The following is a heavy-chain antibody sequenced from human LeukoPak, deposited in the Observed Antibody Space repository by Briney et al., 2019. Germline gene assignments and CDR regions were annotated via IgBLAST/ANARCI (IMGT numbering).Heavy chain of an antibody. CDR2: IKPDGNDK. Sequence: GGSLRLSCVASGFTFSIHWMTWVRQAPGKGLEWVATIKPDGNDKFFVDSVKGRFTISRDNAKNSLYLQMNSLRAEDTAVYYCASLAAAGWSTIDYWGQGTLVTVSS. V-gene: IGHV3-7*03. CDR3: ASLAAAGWSTIDY. D-gene: IGHD6-13*01. CDR1: GFTFSIHW. J-gene: IGHJ4*02.